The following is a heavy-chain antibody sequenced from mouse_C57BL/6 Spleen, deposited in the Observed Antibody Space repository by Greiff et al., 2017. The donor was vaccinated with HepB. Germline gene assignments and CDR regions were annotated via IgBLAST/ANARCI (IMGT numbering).Heavy chain of an antibody. V-gene: IGHV1-19*01. Sequence: EVQLQQSGPVLVKPGASVKMSCKASGYTFTGYYMTWVKQSHGQGLEWIGVINPYNGGTSYKQKFKGKATLTVDTYSSTAYMERISLTSEDSAVFYGARESSAYYAMDYWGQGTSVTVSS. CDR3: ARESSAYYAMDY. J-gene: IGHJ4*01. CDR2: INPYNGGT. CDR1: GYTFTGYY. D-gene: IGHD6-1*01.